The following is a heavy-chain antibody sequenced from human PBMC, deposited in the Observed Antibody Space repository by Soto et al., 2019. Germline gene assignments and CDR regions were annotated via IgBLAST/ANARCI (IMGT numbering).Heavy chain of an antibody. J-gene: IGHJ4*02. D-gene: IGHD5-12*01. CDR1: GFSLSTSGVG. CDR3: AHIGSGYDYEVIDY. CDR2: IYWDDDK. Sequence: QITLKESGPTLVKPTQTLTLTCTFSGFSLSTSGVGVGWIRQPPGKPLEWLSLIYWDDDKRYSPSLKSRLTITKDTSKSQVVLTMTNMDPVNTATYYCAHIGSGYDYEVIDYWGQGTLVTVSS. V-gene: IGHV2-5*02.